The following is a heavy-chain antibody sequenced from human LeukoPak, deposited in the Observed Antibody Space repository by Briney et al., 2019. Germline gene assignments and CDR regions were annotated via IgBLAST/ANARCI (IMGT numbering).Heavy chain of an antibody. CDR2: IWYDGSNK. CDR3: ARDHGSGTSDFDY. CDR1: GFTFSSYG. J-gene: IGHJ4*02. Sequence: GTSLRLSCAASGFTFSSYGMHWVRQAPGKGLEWVAVIWYDGSNKYYAASVRGRFTISRDNSKNTLYLQMSSLRAEDTAVYYCARDHGSGTSDFDYWGQGTLVTVSS. V-gene: IGHV3-33*01. D-gene: IGHD3-10*01.